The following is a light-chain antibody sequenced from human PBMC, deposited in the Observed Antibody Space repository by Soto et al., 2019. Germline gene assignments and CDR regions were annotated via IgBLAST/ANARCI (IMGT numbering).Light chain of an antibody. V-gene: IGKV3-15*01. Sequence: EIVMTQSPATLSVSPGERATLSCRASQSVTSNLAWYQQKPGRAPRLLIYGASTRATGIPARFSGSGSGTEFTLTISNLQSEDFAVYYCQQYGSSGTFGQGTKVEIK. CDR1: QSVTSN. CDR2: GAS. CDR3: QQYGSSGT. J-gene: IGKJ1*01.